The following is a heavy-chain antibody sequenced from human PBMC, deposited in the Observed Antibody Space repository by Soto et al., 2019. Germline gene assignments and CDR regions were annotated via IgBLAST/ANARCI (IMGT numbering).Heavy chain of an antibody. CDR1: GFTFSSYA. V-gene: IGHV3-30-3*01. CDR3: ARSRDCSGGSCYSFSVPWFDP. D-gene: IGHD2-15*01. Sequence: GGSLRLSCAASGFTFSSYAMHWVRQAPGKGLEWVAVISYDGSNKYYADSVKGRFIISRDNSKNTLYLQMNSLRAEDTAVYYCARSRDCSGGSCYSFSVPWFDPWGQGTLVTVSS. J-gene: IGHJ5*02. CDR2: ISYDGSNK.